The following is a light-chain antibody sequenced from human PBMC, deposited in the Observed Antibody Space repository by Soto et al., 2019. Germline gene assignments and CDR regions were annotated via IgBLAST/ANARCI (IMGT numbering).Light chain of an antibody. J-gene: IGKJ4*01. V-gene: IGKV3-20*01. Sequence: EIVLTQSPGTLSLSPGERATLSCRASQSVSSSYLVWYQQRPGQPPRLLIYGTSNRAAGIPDRFTGTGSGTAFTLTIYRLEPEDSAVYYCQQYGSSALTFCGGTKVEIK. CDR1: QSVSSSY. CDR3: QQYGSSALT. CDR2: GTS.